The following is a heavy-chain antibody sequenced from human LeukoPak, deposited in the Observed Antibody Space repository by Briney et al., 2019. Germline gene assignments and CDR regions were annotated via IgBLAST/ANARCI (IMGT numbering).Heavy chain of an antibody. CDR1: GLTFSSHA. CDR2: IISNGGNT. Sequence: GGSLRLSCAASGLTFSSHAMHWVRQAPGKGLEYVSAIISNGGNTYYADSVRGRFTISRDNSKDTVYLQMGSLRPEDTAVYYCARGGYYAASDIWGQGALVTVSS. CDR3: ARGGYYAASDI. D-gene: IGHD3-3*01. V-gene: IGHV3-64*02. J-gene: IGHJ4*02.